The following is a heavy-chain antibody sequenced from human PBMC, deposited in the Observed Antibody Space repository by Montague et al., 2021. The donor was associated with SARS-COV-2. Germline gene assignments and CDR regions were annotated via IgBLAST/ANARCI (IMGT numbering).Heavy chain of an antibody. J-gene: IGHJ4*02. V-gene: IGHV4-59*12. CDR3: ARNYSATRPAVY. CDR1: GASISSFY. CDR2: ISDSGST. D-gene: IGHD2-15*01. Sequence: SETLSLTCTVSGASISSFYWSWFRQPPGKGLEWIGYISDSGSTNYNPSLTSRATMSVDTSKNQFSLKVNSVTAADTAVYYCARNYSATRPAVYWGQGTLVTVSS.